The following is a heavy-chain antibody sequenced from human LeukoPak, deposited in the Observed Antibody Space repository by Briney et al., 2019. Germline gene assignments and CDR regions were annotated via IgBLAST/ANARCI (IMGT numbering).Heavy chain of an antibody. Sequence: PGGSLRPSCAASGFSFEDYAMHWVRQPPGKGLEWVSGVSWNSGNVGYADSVKGRFTISRDNAKNFLYLQMSSLRAEDTALYYCAKAVYGDFHSTVDYWGRGTLVTVSS. J-gene: IGHJ4*02. CDR3: AKAVYGDFHSTVDY. D-gene: IGHD4-17*01. CDR1: GFSFEDYA. V-gene: IGHV3-9*01. CDR2: VSWNSGNV.